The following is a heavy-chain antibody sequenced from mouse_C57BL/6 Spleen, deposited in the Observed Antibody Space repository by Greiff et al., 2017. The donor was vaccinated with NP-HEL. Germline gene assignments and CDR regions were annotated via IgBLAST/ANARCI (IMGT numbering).Heavy chain of an antibody. J-gene: IGHJ3*01. CDR3: ARREGFWFAY. CDR1: GYAFSSYW. V-gene: IGHV1-80*01. Sequence: LQESGASVKISCKASGYAFSSYWMNWVKQRPGKGLEWIGPIYPGDGDTNYNGKFKGKATLTADKSSSTAYMQLSSLTSEDSAVYFCARREGFWFAYWGQGTLVTVSA. CDR2: IYPGDGDT.